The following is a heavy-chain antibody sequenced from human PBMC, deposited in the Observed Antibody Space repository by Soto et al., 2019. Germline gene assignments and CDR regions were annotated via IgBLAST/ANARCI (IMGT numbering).Heavy chain of an antibody. CDR2: IYCSGST. J-gene: IGHJ4*02. V-gene: IGHV4-31*03. CDR3: ARSSQSTVTTSDY. CDR1: GGSISSGGYY. D-gene: IGHD4-17*01. Sequence: QVQLQESGPGLVKPSQTLSLTCTVSGGSISSGGYYLSWIRQQPGKGLEWIGYIYCSGSTYYNPSLKSRVTISVDTSKNQFSLKLSSVTAADSAVYYCARSSQSTVTTSDYWGQGTLVTVSS.